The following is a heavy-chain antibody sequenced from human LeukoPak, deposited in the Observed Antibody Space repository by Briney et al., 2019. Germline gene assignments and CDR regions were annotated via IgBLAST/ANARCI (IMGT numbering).Heavy chain of an antibody. CDR3: ARTIVTMDNYYYMDV. Sequence: GGSLRLSCAASGFTFDDNGMSWVRQAPGKGLEWVSDINWNGDSTGYADSVKGRFTISRDNAKNSLYLQMNSLRAEDTALYYCARTIVTMDNYYYMDVWGKGTTVTVSS. J-gene: IGHJ6*03. CDR2: INWNGDST. V-gene: IGHV3-20*04. CDR1: GFTFDDNG. D-gene: IGHD4-11*01.